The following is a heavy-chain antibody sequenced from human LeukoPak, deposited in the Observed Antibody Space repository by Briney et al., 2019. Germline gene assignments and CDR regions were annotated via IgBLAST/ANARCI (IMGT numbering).Heavy chain of an antibody. V-gene: IGHV4-61*02. CDR2: IYTSGST. D-gene: IGHD5-18*01. J-gene: IGHJ4*02. CDR3: ARGARGYSYGRGSIDY. Sequence: PSETLSLTCTVSGGSISSGSYYWSWIRQPAGKGLEWIGRIYTSGSTNYNPSLKSRVTISVDTSKNQFSLKLSSVTAADTAVYYCARGARGYSYGRGSIDYWGQGTLVTVSS. CDR1: GGSISSGSYY.